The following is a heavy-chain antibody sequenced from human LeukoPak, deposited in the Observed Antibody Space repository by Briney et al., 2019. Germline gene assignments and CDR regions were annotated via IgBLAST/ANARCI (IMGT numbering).Heavy chain of an antibody. D-gene: IGHD3-3*01. CDR1: GFTFTSYW. V-gene: IGHV3-7*01. CDR3: VIQISGVVY. CDR2: IKENGNEQ. Sequence: GGSLRLSCEASGFTFTSYWMSWVRQAPGKGPEWVAHIKENGNEQYYADSVKGRFTISRDNVKQSLGLQMNSLRVEDTAVYYCVIQISGVVYWGQGTLVTVSS. J-gene: IGHJ4*01.